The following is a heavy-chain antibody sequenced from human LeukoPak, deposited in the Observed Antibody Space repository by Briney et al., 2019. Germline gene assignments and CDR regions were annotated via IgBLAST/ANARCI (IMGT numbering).Heavy chain of an antibody. CDR2: ISSSSSYI. D-gene: IGHD3-10*01. CDR1: GFTFSSYS. J-gene: IGHJ4*02. V-gene: IGHV3-21*01. Sequence: PGGSLRLSCVASGFTFSSYSMNWVRQAPGKGLEWVSFISSSSSYIYYADSVKGRLTISRDNAKNSLYLQMNSLRAEDTAVYYCARDVYYGSGSPRLDYWGQGTLVAVSS. CDR3: ARDVYYGSGSPRLDY.